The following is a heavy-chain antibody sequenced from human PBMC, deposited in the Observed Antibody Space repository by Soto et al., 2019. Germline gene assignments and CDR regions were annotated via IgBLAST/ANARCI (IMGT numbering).Heavy chain of an antibody. CDR3: ARGGTTVTTFSF. V-gene: IGHV4-30-2*01. CDR2: IYHSGST. D-gene: IGHD4-17*01. Sequence: SETLSLTCAVSGGSISSGGYSWSWIRQPPGKGLEWIGYIYHSGSTNYNPSLKSRVTISVDRSKNQFSLKLSSVTAADTAVYYCARGGTTVTTFSFWGQGTLVTVSS. J-gene: IGHJ1*01. CDR1: GGSISSGGYS.